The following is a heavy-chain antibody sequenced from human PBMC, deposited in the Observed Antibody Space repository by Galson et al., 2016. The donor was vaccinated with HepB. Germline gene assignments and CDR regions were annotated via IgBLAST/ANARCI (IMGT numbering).Heavy chain of an antibody. CDR3: AREPPTSPSLDH. J-gene: IGHJ4*02. Sequence: SVKVSCKASGYTLSSYYMHWVRQAPGQGLEWMGVMFPSGGRTSYAQKFQGRVTMTRDTSTSTDYMELSSLGSEDTAGYYCAREPPTSPSLDHWGQGTLVTVSS. CDR1: GYTLSSYY. CDR2: MFPSGGRT. V-gene: IGHV1-46*01.